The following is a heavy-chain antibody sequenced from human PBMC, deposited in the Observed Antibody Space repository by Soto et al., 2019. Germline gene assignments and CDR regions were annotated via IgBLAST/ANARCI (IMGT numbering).Heavy chain of an antibody. CDR3: ARLQYYYGSGSYFRSGWFDP. V-gene: IGHV5-51*01. D-gene: IGHD3-10*01. Sequence: GESLKISCKGSGYSFTSYWIGWVRQMPGKGLEWMGIIYPGDSDTRYSPSFQGQVTISADKSISTAYLQWSSLKASDTAMYYCARLQYYYGSGSYFRSGWFDPWGQGTLVTVSS. CDR2: IYPGDSDT. J-gene: IGHJ5*02. CDR1: GYSFTSYW.